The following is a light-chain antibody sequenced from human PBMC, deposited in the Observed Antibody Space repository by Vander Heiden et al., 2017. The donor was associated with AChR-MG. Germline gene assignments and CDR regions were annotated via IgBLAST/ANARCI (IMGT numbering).Light chain of an antibody. V-gene: IGKV3-15*01. CDR1: QSVGSN. J-gene: IGKJ1*01. CDR3: QQYNGWPRT. CDR2: GAS. Sequence: EIVMTQSPATLSVSPGERATLSCRASQSVGSNLAWYQQKPGQAHRLLFLGASTRTIGIPARFSGSGSGTEFTLTISSLQSEDFAVYYCQQYNGWPRTFGQGTKVEIK.